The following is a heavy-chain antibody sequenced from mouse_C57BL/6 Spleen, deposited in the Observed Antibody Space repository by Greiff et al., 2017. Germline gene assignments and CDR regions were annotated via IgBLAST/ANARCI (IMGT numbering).Heavy chain of an antibody. CDR3: ARGYYVSSSFAY. D-gene: IGHD1-1*01. Sequence: EVKLVESGGGLVKPGGSLKLSCAASGFTFSSYAMSWVRQTPEKRLEWVATISDGGSYTYYPDNVKGRFTISRDNAKNNLYLQMSHLKSEDTAMYYCARGYYVSSSFAYWGQGTLVTVSA. CDR1: GFTFSSYA. CDR2: ISDGGSYT. J-gene: IGHJ3*01. V-gene: IGHV5-4*03.